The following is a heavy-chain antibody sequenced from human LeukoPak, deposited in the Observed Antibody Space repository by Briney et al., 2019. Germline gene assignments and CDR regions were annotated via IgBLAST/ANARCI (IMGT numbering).Heavy chain of an antibody. Sequence: GASVKVSCKASGYTFTSYGISWVRQAPGQGLEWMGGISAYNDNTHYAQKFRGGVTITSDRSVSTAYMELSSLRSEDMVVYSCMGLRGYSGYVYVEYYYYYMDVWGKGTTVTVSS. CDR3: MGLRGYSGYVYVEYYYYYMDV. V-gene: IGHV1-18*03. J-gene: IGHJ6*03. CDR1: GYTFTSYG. D-gene: IGHD5-12*01. CDR2: ISAYNDNT.